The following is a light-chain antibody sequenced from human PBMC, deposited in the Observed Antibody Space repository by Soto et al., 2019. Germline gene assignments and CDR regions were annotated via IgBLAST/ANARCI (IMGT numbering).Light chain of an antibody. CDR1: QTLSSR. CDR3: HQYNGFSYT. CDR2: KAS. V-gene: IGKV1-5*03. Sequence: DIQMTQSPSTLSASVGDRVTITCRASQTLSSRLAWYQQKPGKAPKLLIYKASILESGVPSRFSGSGSGTEFNLTISSLQPDDFATYYCHQYNGFSYTFGQGTKLEIK. J-gene: IGKJ2*01.